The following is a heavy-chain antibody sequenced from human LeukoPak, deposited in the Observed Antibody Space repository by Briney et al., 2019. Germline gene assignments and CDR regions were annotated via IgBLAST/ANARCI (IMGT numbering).Heavy chain of an antibody. J-gene: IGHJ4*02. Sequence: GRSLRPSCAASGFTFDDYAMHWVRQAPGKGLEWVSGISWNSGSIGYADSVKGRFTISRDNAKNSLYLQMNSLRAEDTALYYCAKGYTATMIVSWGQGTLVTVSS. CDR1: GFTFDDYA. V-gene: IGHV3-9*01. CDR2: ISWNSGSI. D-gene: IGHD3-22*01. CDR3: AKGYTATMIVS.